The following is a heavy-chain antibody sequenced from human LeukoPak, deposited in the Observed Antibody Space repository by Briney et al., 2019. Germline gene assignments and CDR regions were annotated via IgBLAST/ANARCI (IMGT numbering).Heavy chain of an antibody. CDR3: ARGSSIVARPFDY. J-gene: IGHJ4*02. D-gene: IGHD6-6*01. CDR2: IYTSGST. V-gene: IGHV4-61*02. Sequence: PSETLSLTCTVSGGSISSGSYYWSWIRQPAGKGLEWIGRIYTSGSTNYNPSLKSRVTISVDTSKIQFSLKLSSVTAADTAVYYCARGSSIVARPFDYWGPGALVTVSS. CDR1: GGSISSGSYY.